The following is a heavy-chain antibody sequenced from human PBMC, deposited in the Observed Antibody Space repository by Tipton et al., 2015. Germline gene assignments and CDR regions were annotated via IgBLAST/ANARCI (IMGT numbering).Heavy chain of an antibody. CDR1: GGSVTSGSYY. CDR3: ARAHSSGWNDWYFDL. Sequence: TLSLTCTVSGGSVTSGSYYWSWIRQPPGKGLEWIGYIYHTGSTIYNPSLKSRVTISLDRSKNQFSLRLTSVTAADTAVYYCARAHSSGWNDWYFDLWGRGTLVTVSS. CDR2: IYHTGST. V-gene: IGHV4-61*01. D-gene: IGHD6-19*01. J-gene: IGHJ2*01.